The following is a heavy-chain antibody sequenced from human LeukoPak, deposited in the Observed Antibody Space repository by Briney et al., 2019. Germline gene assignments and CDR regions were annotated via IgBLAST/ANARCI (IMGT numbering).Heavy chain of an antibody. J-gene: IGHJ3*02. V-gene: IGHV4-31*03. D-gene: IGHD2-2*01. CDR3: ARAGYCSSTSCPTRAFDI. Sequence: SQTLSLTCTVSGGSISSGGYYWSWIRQHPGKGLEWIGYIYYSGSTYYNPSLKSRVTISVDTPKNQFSLKLSSVTAADTAVYHCARAGYCSSTSCPTRAFDIWGQGTMVTVSS. CDR1: GGSISSGGYY. CDR2: IYYSGST.